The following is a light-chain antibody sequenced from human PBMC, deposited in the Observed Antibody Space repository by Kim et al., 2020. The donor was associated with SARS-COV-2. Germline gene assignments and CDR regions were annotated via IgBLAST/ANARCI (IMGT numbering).Light chain of an antibody. V-gene: IGKV3-20*01. CDR2: GAS. CDR1: QSVSSGY. CDR3: QQYGSSPYT. Sequence: LSPGERATLSCRASQSVSSGYLAWYQQKPGQAPRLLIYGASSRATGIPGRFSGSGSGTDFTLTISRLEPEDFAVYYCQQYGSSPYTFGQGTKLEI. J-gene: IGKJ2*01.